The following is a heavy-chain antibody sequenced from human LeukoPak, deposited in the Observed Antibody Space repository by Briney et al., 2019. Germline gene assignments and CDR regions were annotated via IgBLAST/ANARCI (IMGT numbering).Heavy chain of an antibody. Sequence: PSETLSLTCAVYGGSFNGFYWTWIRQPPGKRLEWLGEVDHLGRTNYRPSLKSRLSIPVDTSKPQCSLQLDPVTAADTAVYYCARGRYGDHFDPVPVDVWGQGTLVTVS. D-gene: IGHD4-17*01. J-gene: IGHJ3*01. CDR2: VDHLGRT. CDR3: ARGRYGDHFDPVPVDV. V-gene: IGHV4-34*01. CDR1: GGSFNGFY.